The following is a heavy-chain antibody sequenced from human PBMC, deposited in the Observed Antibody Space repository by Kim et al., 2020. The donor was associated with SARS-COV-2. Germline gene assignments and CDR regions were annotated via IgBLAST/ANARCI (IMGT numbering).Heavy chain of an antibody. CDR1: GGSVNSPSHY. V-gene: IGHV4-39*01. CDR3: ARLDLSIDQYNYGLDV. J-gene: IGHJ6*02. D-gene: IGHD2-15*01. Sequence: SETLSLTCTVSGGSVNSPSHYWACIRQPPGKGLEWIGTVFYNGITYYTPSLSDRVSMSVDLSKNQFSLTLNFVTAADTAVYFCARLDLSIDQYNYGLDVWGQGSKVTVSS. CDR2: VFYNGIT.